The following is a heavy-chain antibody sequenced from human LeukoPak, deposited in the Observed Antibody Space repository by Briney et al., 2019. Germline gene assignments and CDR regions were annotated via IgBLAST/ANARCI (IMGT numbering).Heavy chain of an antibody. CDR3: TRRESQGRSTNWYFDH. CDR1: GFTFRYYS. D-gene: IGHD1-14*01. CDR2: ISTKSDYI. J-gene: IGHJ2*01. Sequence: GGSLRLSCAGSGFTFRYYSMTWVRQATGKGLEWVSSISTKSDYIHYADSVKGRFTISRDNANNSVYLQMNSLRAEDTAVYYCTRRESQGRSTNWYFDHWGRGTLVTVSS. V-gene: IGHV3-21*01.